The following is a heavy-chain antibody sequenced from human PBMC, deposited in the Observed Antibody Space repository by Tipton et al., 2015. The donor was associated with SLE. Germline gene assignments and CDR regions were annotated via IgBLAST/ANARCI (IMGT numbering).Heavy chain of an antibody. V-gene: IGHV4-31*03. Sequence: TLSLTCTVSGGSISSGGYYWSWIRQHPGKGLEWIGYIYYSGSTYYNPSLKSRVTISVDTSKNQFSLKLSSVTAADTAVYYCARGEVDGSPCMDVCGQGPTVTVSS. CDR2: IYYSGST. CDR1: GGSISSGGYY. CDR3: ARGEVDGSPCMDV. J-gene: IGHJ6*02. D-gene: IGHD3-10*01.